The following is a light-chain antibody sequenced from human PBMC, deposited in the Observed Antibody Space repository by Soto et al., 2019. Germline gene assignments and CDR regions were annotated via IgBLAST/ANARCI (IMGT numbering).Light chain of an antibody. CDR3: QQRNDWPVT. J-gene: IGKJ3*01. CDR2: DTS. CDR1: ENVDEY. V-gene: IGKV3-11*01. Sequence: IVLTQSPAALSLSPGERATVSCRASENVDEYLAWYQHKPGQAPRLLIYDTSNRANGIPARFTGSGSGTDFTLTITSLEPEDFAVYYCQQRNDWPVTFGPGTKVEIK.